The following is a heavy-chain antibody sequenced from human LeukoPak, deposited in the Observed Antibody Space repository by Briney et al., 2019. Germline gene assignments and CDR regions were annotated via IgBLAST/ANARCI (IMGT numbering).Heavy chain of an antibody. CDR3: ARNHGNHDS. J-gene: IGHJ4*02. Sequence: TGGSLRLSCVASGFPLSNYWMSWVRQAPGKWPEWVASIKQDGSETFYVDSVKGRFTISKDNAKNSLYLLMNSLRAEDTAVYYCARNHGNHDSWGQGTLVTVSS. CDR1: GFPLSNYW. CDR2: IKQDGSET. V-gene: IGHV3-7*01. D-gene: IGHD1-1*01.